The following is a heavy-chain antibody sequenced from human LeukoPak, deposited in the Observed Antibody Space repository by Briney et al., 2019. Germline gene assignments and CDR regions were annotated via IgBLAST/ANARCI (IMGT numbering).Heavy chain of an antibody. Sequence: PSETLSLTCAVYGGSFSGYYWSWIRQPPGKGLEWIGEINHSGSTNYNPSLKSRVTISVDTSKNQFSLKLSSVTAADTAVYYCARAGYCSGGSCYGYMDVWGKGTTVTVSS. CDR1: GGSFSGYY. V-gene: IGHV4-34*01. CDR3: ARAGYCSGGSCYGYMDV. D-gene: IGHD2-15*01. CDR2: INHSGST. J-gene: IGHJ6*03.